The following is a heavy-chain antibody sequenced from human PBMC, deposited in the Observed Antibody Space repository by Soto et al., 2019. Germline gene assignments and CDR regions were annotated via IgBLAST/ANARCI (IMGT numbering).Heavy chain of an antibody. Sequence: EVQLVESGGGLVQPGGSLRLCCAASGFTFSSYDMHWVRQATGKGLEWVSAIGTAGDTYYPGSVKGRFTISRENAKNSLYLQMNSLRAGDTAVYYCARVTSGLRYYDYWGQGTLVTVSS. CDR2: IGTAGDT. D-gene: IGHD3-9*01. CDR3: ARVTSGLRYYDY. CDR1: GFTFSSYD. V-gene: IGHV3-13*04. J-gene: IGHJ4*02.